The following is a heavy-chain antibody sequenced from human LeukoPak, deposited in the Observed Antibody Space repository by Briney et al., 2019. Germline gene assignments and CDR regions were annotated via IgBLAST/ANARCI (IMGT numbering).Heavy chain of an antibody. J-gene: IGHJ3*02. CDR1: GGTFSSYA. CDR2: IIPIFGTA. D-gene: IGHD5-24*01. CDR3: ARGRDGYKFAFDI. V-gene: IGHV1-69*01. Sequence: SVKVSCKASGGTFSSYAISWVRQAPGQGLEWMGGIIPIFGTANYAQKFQGRVTITADESTSTAYMELSSLRSEDTAVYYCARGRDGYKFAFDIWGQGTMVSVSS.